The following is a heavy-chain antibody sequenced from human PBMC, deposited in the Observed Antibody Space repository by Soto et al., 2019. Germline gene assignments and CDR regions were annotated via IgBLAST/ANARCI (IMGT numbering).Heavy chain of an antibody. CDR3: ARGTGSITIFGVAKPRGFDY. D-gene: IGHD3-3*01. CDR1: GGSFSGYY. CDR2: INHSGST. V-gene: IGHV4-34*01. J-gene: IGHJ4*02. Sequence: SETLSLTCAVYGGSFSGYYWSWIRQPPGKGLEWIGEINHSGSTNYNPSLKSRVTISVDTSKNQFSLKLSSVTAADTAVYYCARGTGSITIFGVAKPRGFDYWGQGTLVTVSS.